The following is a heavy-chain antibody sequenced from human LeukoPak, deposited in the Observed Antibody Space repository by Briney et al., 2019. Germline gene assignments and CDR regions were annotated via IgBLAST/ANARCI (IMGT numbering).Heavy chain of an antibody. V-gene: IGHV3-23*01. Sequence: GGSLRLSCAASGFTFSSYAMSWVRQAPGKGLEWVSAISGSGGSTYYADSVKGRFTISRDNSKNTLYLQMNSLRAEDTAVNYCAKEGDYVWGDYYYYMDVWGKGTTVTVSS. J-gene: IGHJ6*03. D-gene: IGHD3-16*01. CDR1: GFTFSSYA. CDR3: AKEGDYVWGDYYYYMDV. CDR2: ISGSGGST.